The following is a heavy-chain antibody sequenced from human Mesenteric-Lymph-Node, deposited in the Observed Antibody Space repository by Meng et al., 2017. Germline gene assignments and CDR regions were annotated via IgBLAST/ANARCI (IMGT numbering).Heavy chain of an antibody. CDR3: IHRRTTGTTF. Sequence: QTTLKTSGPTRVKPTPPLTLTCTFSGFSLPTAGVGVGWIRQPPGKALEWLALIYWDDDKGYSPSLKSRLTISKDTSKNQVVLTMTNMDPVDTATYYCIHRRTTGTTFWGQGTLFTVSS. D-gene: IGHD1-1*01. J-gene: IGHJ4*02. V-gene: IGHV2-5*02. CDR1: GFSLPTAGVG. CDR2: IYWDDDK.